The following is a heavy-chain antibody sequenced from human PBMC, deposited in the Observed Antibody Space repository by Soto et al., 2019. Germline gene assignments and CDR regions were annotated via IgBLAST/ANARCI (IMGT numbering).Heavy chain of an antibody. CDR1: GGCLITNSNY. CDR2: IHYSGSA. Sequence: ALSLTCIVSGGCLITNSNYWSWIRQHPGKGLEWIGYIHYSGSAYYNPSLKSRFTISVDTSENQFSLKLTSVTAADTAVYYCARVTHYYDISGDYPSDPWGQGSLFLVSP. D-gene: IGHD3-22*01. V-gene: IGHV4-31*02. CDR3: ARVTHYYDISGDYPSDP. J-gene: IGHJ5*02.